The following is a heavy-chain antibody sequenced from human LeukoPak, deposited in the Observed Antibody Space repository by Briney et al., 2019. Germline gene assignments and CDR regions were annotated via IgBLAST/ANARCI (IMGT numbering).Heavy chain of an antibody. CDR3: AREVRMYYDILTGGY. Sequence: PGGSLRLSCAASGFTFSTYWMNWVRQAPGKGLEWVSYISSSSRRIYYADSVKGRFTISRDNAKNSLYLQMNSLRAEGTAVYYCAREVRMYYDILTGGYWGQGTLVTVSS. J-gene: IGHJ4*02. D-gene: IGHD3-9*01. CDR1: GFTFSTYW. V-gene: IGHV3-48*01. CDR2: ISSSSRRI.